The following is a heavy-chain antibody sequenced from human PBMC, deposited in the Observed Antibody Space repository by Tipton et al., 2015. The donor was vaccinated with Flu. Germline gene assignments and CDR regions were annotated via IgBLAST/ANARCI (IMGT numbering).Heavy chain of an antibody. Sequence: SLRLSCAASGFTFSTYWMHWVRHAPGKGLMWVSRINSDGSSTSYADSVKGRFTISRDNAKSTLHLQMNSLRAEDTAVYYCARLRRAGAGDFDYWGQGTLVTVSS. CDR3: ARLRRAGAGDFDY. CDR2: INSDGSST. V-gene: IGHV3-74*01. J-gene: IGHJ4*02. D-gene: IGHD3-10*01. CDR1: GFTFSTYW.